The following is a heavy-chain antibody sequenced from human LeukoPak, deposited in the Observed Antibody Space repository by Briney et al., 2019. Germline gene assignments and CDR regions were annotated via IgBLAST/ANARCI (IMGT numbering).Heavy chain of an antibody. V-gene: IGHV3-23*01. CDR3: ARGAWYDFWSGYRGLDV. D-gene: IGHD3-3*01. Sequence: SGGSLRLSCAASGFTFSSYAMSWVRQAPGKGLEWVSAISGSGGSTYYADSVKGRFTISRDNSKNTLYLQMNSLRAEDTAVYYCARGAWYDFWSGYRGLDVWGKGTTVTVSS. CDR2: ISGSGGST. J-gene: IGHJ6*04. CDR1: GFTFSSYA.